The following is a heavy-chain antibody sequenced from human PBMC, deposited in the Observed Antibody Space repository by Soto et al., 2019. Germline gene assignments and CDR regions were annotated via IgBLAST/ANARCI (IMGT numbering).Heavy chain of an antibody. J-gene: IGHJ5*01. CDR2: ISSTTNYI. CDR3: TTVLFCGPLWDS. Sequence: GGSLRLSCAASGFTFTRYSMNWVRQAPGKGLEWVSSISSTTNYIYYGDSMKGRFTISRDNAKNSLYLEMNCLKTEDTAVYWFTTVLFCGPLWDSLGHGIQVTVSS. CDR1: GFTFTRYS. D-gene: IGHD3-10*01. V-gene: IGHV3-21*03.